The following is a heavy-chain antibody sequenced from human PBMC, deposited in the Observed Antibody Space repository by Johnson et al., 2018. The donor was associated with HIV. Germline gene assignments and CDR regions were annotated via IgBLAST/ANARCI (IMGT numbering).Heavy chain of an antibody. J-gene: IGHJ3*02. V-gene: IGHV3-30-3*01. CDR1: GFTFSSYA. CDR3: AKGSYYYASGSYYNGKAFDI. CDR2: ISYAGSNY. D-gene: IGHD3-10*01. Sequence: QVQLVESGGGVVQPGRSLRLSCAASGFTFSSYAMHWVRQAPGKGLEWVAVISYAGSNYSYADSVKGRFTISRDNSKNTLYLQMNSLRAEDTSVYYCAKGSYYYASGSYYNGKAFDIWGQGTMVTVSS.